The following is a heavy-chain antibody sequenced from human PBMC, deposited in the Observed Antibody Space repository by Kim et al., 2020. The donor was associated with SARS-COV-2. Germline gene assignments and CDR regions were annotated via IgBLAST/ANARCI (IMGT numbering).Heavy chain of an antibody. CDR1: GGSFSGYY. Sequence: SETLSLTCAVYGGSFSGYYWSWIRQPPGKGLEWIGEINHSGSTNYNPSLKSRVTISVDTSKNQFSLKLSSVTAADTAVYYCARGMQSITILGVVTTGLYYYCGMGVWGQGTTVTVSS. D-gene: IGHD3-3*01. J-gene: IGHJ6*02. CDR2: INHSGST. CDR3: ARGMQSITILGVVTTGLYYYCGMGV. V-gene: IGHV4-34*01.